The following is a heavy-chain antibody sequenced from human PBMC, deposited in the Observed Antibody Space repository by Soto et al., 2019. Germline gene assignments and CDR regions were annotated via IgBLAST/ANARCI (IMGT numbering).Heavy chain of an antibody. D-gene: IGHD3-16*01. Sequence: QVQLVQSAAEVKKPGASVKVSCKASGYTFIRYGITWVRQAPGQGLEWMGWISPYNDYTIYAQKVQGRVTMTTDTSTRTVYMERRSLKSDGTAVYYCARGGYYDNTWGKLSHYGLDVRGQGTSVTVSS. CDR3: ARGGYYDNTWGKLSHYGLDV. CDR1: GYTFIRYG. J-gene: IGHJ6*02. CDR2: ISPYNDYT. V-gene: IGHV1-18*01.